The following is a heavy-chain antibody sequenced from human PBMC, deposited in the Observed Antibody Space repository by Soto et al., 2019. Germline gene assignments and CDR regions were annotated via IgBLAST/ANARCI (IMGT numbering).Heavy chain of an antibody. J-gene: IGHJ3*02. CDR2: VSDNGGSRGGT. CDR1: GFMFNNSA. D-gene: IGHD2-21*01. V-gene: IGHV3-23*01. Sequence: GGSLRLSCKASGFMFNNSAMTWVRQAPGQGLQWVASVSDNGGSRGGTYYADSVKGRFTIARDNSKNTLYLQLDILTGADTAVYYCARAKAVVIASLDIWGQGTMVTVSS. CDR3: ARAKAVVIASLDI.